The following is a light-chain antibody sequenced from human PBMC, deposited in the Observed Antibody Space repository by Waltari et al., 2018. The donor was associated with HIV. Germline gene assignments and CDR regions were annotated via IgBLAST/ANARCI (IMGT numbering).Light chain of an antibody. V-gene: IGKV1-39*01. CDR1: QSINNF. J-gene: IGKJ1*01. CDR3: QQSYSTLWT. Sequence: DIQMTQSPSSLSASVGDKVTITCRASQSINNFLNWYQQRPGKAPNLLIYGASTLHGGVPSRFSGSGSGTDFTLTISSLQPDDFATYYCQQSYSTLWTFGHGTKVEIK. CDR2: GAS.